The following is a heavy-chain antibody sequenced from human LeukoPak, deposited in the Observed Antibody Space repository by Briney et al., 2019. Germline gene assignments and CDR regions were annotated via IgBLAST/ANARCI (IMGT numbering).Heavy chain of an antibody. CDR2: INQDGGEK. D-gene: IGHD2-2*01. J-gene: IGHJ4*02. V-gene: IGHV3-7*01. CDR3: ATGRSCTSCYLPDY. CDR1: GFTFSSYW. Sequence: GGSLRLSCAASGFTFSSYWMSWVRQAPGKGLEWVANINQDGGEKYYVDSVKGRFTISRDNAKNSLYLQMNSLRAEDTAVYHCATGRSCTSCYLPDYWGQGTLVTVSS.